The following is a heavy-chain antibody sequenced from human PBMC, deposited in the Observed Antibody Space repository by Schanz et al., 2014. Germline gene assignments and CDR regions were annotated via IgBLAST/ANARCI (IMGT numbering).Heavy chain of an antibody. D-gene: IGHD4-17*01. Sequence: EVQLVESGGCLVQPWGSLRLSCAASGFTFSSYWMHWVRQVPGMGLVWVSRINIDGSSTTYADSVKGRFTISRDNAKNTLYLQMNSLRAEDTAVYYCARVGRATVATPFDYWGQGTLVTVSS. V-gene: IGHV3-74*01. CDR2: INIDGSST. CDR1: GFTFSSYW. J-gene: IGHJ4*02. CDR3: ARVGRATVATPFDY.